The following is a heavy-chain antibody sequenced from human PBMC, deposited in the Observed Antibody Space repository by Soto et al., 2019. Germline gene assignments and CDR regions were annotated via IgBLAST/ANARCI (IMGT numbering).Heavy chain of an antibody. CDR2: IYHSGST. CDR1: GGSISSGGYS. J-gene: IGHJ4*02. Sequence: QLQLQASGSGLVKPSQTLSLTCAVSGGSISSGGYSWSWIRQPPGKGLEWIGYIYHSGSTYSNPALKSRVTISVDRSKNQFSLKLSSVTAADTAVYYCARGQVVAAQHWGQGTLVTVSS. V-gene: IGHV4-30-2*01. CDR3: ARGQVVAAQH. D-gene: IGHD2-15*01.